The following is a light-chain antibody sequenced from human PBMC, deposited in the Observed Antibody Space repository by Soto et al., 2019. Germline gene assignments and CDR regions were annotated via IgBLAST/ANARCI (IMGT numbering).Light chain of an antibody. CDR2: GAS. Sequence: EIVMTQSPATLSVSPGERATLSCRASQSVSSNLAWYQQKPGQAPRLLIYGASTRATGIPARFSGSGSGTEFTLNIRSLQSEDFAVYYCQQYNNWPPWTFGQGTKVEIK. J-gene: IGKJ1*01. CDR1: QSVSSN. CDR3: QQYNNWPPWT. V-gene: IGKV3-15*01.